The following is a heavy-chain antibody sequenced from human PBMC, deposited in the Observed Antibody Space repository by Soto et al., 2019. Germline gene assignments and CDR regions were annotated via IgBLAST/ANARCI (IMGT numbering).Heavy chain of an antibody. CDR1: GYAFTSYD. CDR3: ARGPYYYYYMDV. V-gene: IGHV1-8*01. J-gene: IGHJ6*03. CDR2: MNPNSGNT. Sequence: QVQLVQSGAEVKKPGASVKVSCKASGYAFTSYDINWVRQATGQGLEWMGWMNPNSGNTGYAQKFQGRVTMTRNTSTSTAYMELSSLRSEDTAVYYCARGPYYYYYMDVWGKGTTVTVSS.